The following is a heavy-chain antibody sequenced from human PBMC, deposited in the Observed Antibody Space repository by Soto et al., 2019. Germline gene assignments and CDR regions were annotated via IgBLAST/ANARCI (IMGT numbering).Heavy chain of an antibody. CDR3: ARAWQMATILYFDY. Sequence: SETLSLTCAVSGGSISSGGYSWSWIRQPPGKGLEWIGYIYHSGSTYYNPSLKSRVTISVDRSKNQFSLKLSSVTAADTAVYYCARAWQMATILYFDYWGQGTLVTVSS. V-gene: IGHV4-30-2*01. D-gene: IGHD5-12*01. J-gene: IGHJ4*02. CDR2: IYHSGST. CDR1: GGSISSGGYS.